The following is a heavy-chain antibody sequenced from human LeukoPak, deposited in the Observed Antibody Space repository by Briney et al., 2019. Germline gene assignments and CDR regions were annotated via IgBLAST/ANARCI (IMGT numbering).Heavy chain of an antibody. D-gene: IGHD4-17*01. V-gene: IGHV1-18*01. CDR1: GYTFTSYG. J-gene: IGHJ4*02. Sequence: GASVKVSCKASGYTFTSYGISWVRQAPGQGLEWMGWISAYNGNTNYAQKLQGRVTMTTDTSTSTAYMELRSLRSDDTAVYYCARLVYGDYPLGYFDYWGQGTLVTVSS. CDR3: ARLVYGDYPLGYFDY. CDR2: ISAYNGNT.